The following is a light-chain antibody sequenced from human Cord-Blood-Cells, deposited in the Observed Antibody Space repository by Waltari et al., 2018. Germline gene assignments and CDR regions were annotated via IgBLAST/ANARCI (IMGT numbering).Light chain of an antibody. J-gene: IGLJ3*02. CDR2: GNS. V-gene: IGLV1-40*01. Sequence: QSVLTQPPSVSGAPGQRVTISCTGSSSNIGAGYDVHWSHQLPGTAPKLLIYGNSNRPSGVPDRFSGSKSGTSASLAITGLQAEDEADYYCQSYDSSLSGSWVFGGGTKLTVL. CDR3: QSYDSSLSGSWV. CDR1: SSNIGAGYD.